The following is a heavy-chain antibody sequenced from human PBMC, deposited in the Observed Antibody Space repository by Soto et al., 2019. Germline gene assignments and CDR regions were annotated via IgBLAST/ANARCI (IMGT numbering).Heavy chain of an antibody. J-gene: IGHJ4*02. V-gene: IGHV4-4*02. CDR2: IYHSGST. CDR1: GGSISSSNW. CDR3: ARDGEAARLGGGIYFDY. D-gene: IGHD6-6*01. Sequence: QVQLQESGPGLVKPSGTLSLTCAVSGGSISSSNWWSWVRQPPGKGLEWIGEIYHSGSTNYNPSLKSRVTRSVDKSKNQFSLKLSSVTAADTAVYYCARDGEAARLGGGIYFDYWGQGTLVTVSS.